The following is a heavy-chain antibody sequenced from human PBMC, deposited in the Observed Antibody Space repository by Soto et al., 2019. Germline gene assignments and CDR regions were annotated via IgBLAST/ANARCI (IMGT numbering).Heavy chain of an antibody. CDR1: GGSISSDNYY. D-gene: IGHD4-4*01. Sequence: TSETLSLTCTVSGGSISSDNYYWGWIRQPPGKGLEWIGIIYYSGITYDNPSLKRRVTISVDTSKNQFSLKLSSVIAADTAVYYCSRLPYSNYFDYWGQGTPVTVSS. V-gene: IGHV4-39*01. J-gene: IGHJ4*02. CDR3: SRLPYSNYFDY. CDR2: IYYSGIT.